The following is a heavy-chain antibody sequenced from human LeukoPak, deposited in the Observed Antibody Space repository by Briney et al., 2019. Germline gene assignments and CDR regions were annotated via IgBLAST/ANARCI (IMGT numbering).Heavy chain of an antibody. CDR3: ARVLRGYSDY. V-gene: IGHV1-2*02. CDR1: GYTFTGYY. Sequence: GASVTVSCKGSGYTFTGYYCHWVRQPPAQGLEWMGWVNPNSGGTNYAQKFQGRVNMPRDTSISTAYMELSRLRSDDTAVYYCARVLRGYSDYWGQGTLVTVPS. CDR2: VNPNSGGT. D-gene: IGHD3-22*01. J-gene: IGHJ4*02.